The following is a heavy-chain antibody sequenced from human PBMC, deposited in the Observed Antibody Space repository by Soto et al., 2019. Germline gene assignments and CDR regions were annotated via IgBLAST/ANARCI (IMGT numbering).Heavy chain of an antibody. CDR2: ISYDGSNK. Sequence: QVQLVESGGGVVQPGRSLRLSCAASGFTFSSYGIHWVRXAXGXXXXWVAVISYDGSNKYYGDSVKGRFTISRDNXXXXXXXXXXXXXXXXXXXXXXXXXRXXXXXXXLGYWGQGTLATVSS. D-gene: IGHD3-16*01. CDR1: GFTFSSYG. J-gene: IGHJ4*02. V-gene: IGHV3-30*03. CDR3: XXXRXXXXXXXLGY.